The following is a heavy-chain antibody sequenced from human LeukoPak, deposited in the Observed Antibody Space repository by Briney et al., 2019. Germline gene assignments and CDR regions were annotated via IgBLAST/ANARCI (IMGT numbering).Heavy chain of an antibody. J-gene: IGHJ4*01. V-gene: IGHV3-43*02. CDR2: IHKDATT. D-gene: IGHD1-26*01. CDR3: AKTRCSGTEYAYFAG. CDR1: GFAFDDYA. Sequence: PGGSLRLSCAASGFAFDDYAMHWVRQAPGKVPEWVSLIHKDATTHYAESVKGRFAISRDNSIKSLYLQINSLTTEDTALYYCAKTRCSGTEYAYFAGWSQGTLVTVSS.